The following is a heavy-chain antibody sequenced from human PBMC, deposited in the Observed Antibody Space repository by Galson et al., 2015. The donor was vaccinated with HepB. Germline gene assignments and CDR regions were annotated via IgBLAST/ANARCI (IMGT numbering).Heavy chain of an antibody. CDR1: GYTFTSYY. CDR3: ARDQVVLPRGGAFDI. D-gene: IGHD2-2*01. Sequence: SVKVSCKASGYTFTSYYMHWVRQAPGQGLEWMGIINPSGGSTSYAQKFQGRVTMTRDTSTSTVYMELSSLRSEDTAVYYCARDQVVLPRGGAFDIWGQGTMVTVSS. J-gene: IGHJ3*02. CDR2: INPSGGST. V-gene: IGHV1-46*03.